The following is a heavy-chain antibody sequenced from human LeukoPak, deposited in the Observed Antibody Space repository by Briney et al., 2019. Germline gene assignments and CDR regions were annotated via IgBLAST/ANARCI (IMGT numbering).Heavy chain of an antibody. D-gene: IGHD2-2*02. CDR1: GFTFSSYA. J-gene: IGHJ4*02. CDR3: AKAIVVVPAAISGYDY. Sequence: GGSLRLSCAASGFTFSSYAMSWVRQAPGKGLEWVSGISGSGGSTYYADSVKGRFTISRDNSKNTLYLQMNSLRAEDTAVYYCAKAIVVVPAAISGYDYWGQGTLVTVSS. CDR2: ISGSGGST. V-gene: IGHV3-23*01.